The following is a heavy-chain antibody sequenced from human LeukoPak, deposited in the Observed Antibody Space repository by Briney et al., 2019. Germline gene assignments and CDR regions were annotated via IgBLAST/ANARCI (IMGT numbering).Heavy chain of an antibody. CDR2: VYHTGIT. J-gene: IGHJ4*02. CDR3: GRLVTYSTSDDF. Sequence: PSETLSLTRAVSGGSISSSNWWSWVRQTPGRGLEWIGEVYHTGITNYNPSLKSRVAISADKSRNQFSLNLISVTAADTAVYYCGRLVTYSTSDDFWGQGTLVTVSS. V-gene: IGHV4-4*02. D-gene: IGHD6-6*01. CDR1: GGSISSSNW.